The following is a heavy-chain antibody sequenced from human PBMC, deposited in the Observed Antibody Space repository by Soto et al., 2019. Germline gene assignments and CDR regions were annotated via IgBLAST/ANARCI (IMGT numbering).Heavy chain of an antibody. CDR3: ASTRWDYDILTGFDY. CDR2: IIPIFGTA. J-gene: IGHJ4*02. D-gene: IGHD3-9*01. CDR1: GGTFNSYA. V-gene: IGHV1-69*13. Sequence: ASVKVSCKASGGTFNSYAISWVRQAPGQGLEWMGGIIPIFGTANYAQKFQGRVTITADESTSTAYMELSSLRSEDTAVYYCASTRWDYDILTGFDYWGQGTLVTVSS.